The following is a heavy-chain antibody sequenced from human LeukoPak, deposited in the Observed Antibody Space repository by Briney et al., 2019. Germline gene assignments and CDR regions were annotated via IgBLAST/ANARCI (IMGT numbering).Heavy chain of an antibody. D-gene: IGHD1-26*01. CDR2: IRIDGSST. Sequence: GGSLRLSCAASGFTFSAAGMHWVRQAPGKGLEWVAFIRIDGSSTYYADSVKGRFTISRDNSKSKLFLQMNSLRAEDSAVYFCAKDRVGPKYYLDVWGTGTTVTISS. V-gene: IGHV3-30*02. J-gene: IGHJ6*03. CDR1: GFTFSAAG. CDR3: AKDRVGPKYYLDV.